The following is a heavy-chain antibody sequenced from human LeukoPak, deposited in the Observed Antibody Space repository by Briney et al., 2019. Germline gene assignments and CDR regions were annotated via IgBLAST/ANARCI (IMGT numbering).Heavy chain of an antibody. V-gene: IGHV3-21*01. D-gene: IGHD3-3*01. CDR2: ISSSSSYI. Sequence: GGSLRLSCAASGFTFSSYSMNWVRQAPRKGLEWVSSISSSSSYIYYADSVKGRFTISRDNAKNSLYLQMNSLRAEDTAVYYRASGTEWLLLRRHYYYYMDVWGKGTTVTVSS. CDR1: GFTFSSYS. CDR3: ASGTEWLLLRRHYYYYMDV. J-gene: IGHJ6*03.